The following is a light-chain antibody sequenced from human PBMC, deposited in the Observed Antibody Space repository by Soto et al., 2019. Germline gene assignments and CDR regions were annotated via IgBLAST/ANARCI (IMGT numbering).Light chain of an antibody. CDR2: DVS. Sequence: QSALTQPASVSGSAGQSITISCTGTSSDIGGYDYVSWYQHHPGKAPRLILYDVSNRPSGVSNRFSGSKSGNTASLTISGLQAEDESEYYCSSYATSSTLDVFGTGTNLTVL. J-gene: IGLJ1*01. V-gene: IGLV2-14*03. CDR1: SSDIGGYDY. CDR3: SSYATSSTLDV.